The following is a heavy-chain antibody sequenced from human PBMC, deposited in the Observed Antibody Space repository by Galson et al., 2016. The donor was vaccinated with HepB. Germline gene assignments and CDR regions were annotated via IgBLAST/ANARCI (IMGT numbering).Heavy chain of an antibody. Sequence: TLSLTCTVSGGSITSDSHWNWVRQPPGKGLEWIGVINYSGSTYYDPFLKGRLSLSLDTSKNQFSLKLTSVTAADPAVNHCVSLRAGGSGRGYWGQGTLVTVSS. J-gene: IGHJ4*02. D-gene: IGHD3-10*01. CDR2: INYSGST. CDR3: VSLRAGGSGRGY. V-gene: IGHV4-30-4*01. CDR1: GGSITSDSH.